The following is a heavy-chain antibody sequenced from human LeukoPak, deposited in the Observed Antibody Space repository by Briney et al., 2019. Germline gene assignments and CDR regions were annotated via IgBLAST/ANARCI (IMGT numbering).Heavy chain of an antibody. J-gene: IGHJ4*02. D-gene: IGHD1-14*01. CDR2: SYDGSKQ. CDR3: AKGASGIGDFDY. V-gene: IGHV3-30*18. CDR1: GFTFSSYG. Sequence: GGSLRLSCAASGFTFSSYGMHWVRQAPGKGLEWVAVSYDGSKQYYGDSVKDRFTISRDNSKNTLYLQMNSLRAEDTAVYYCAKGASGIGDFDYWGLGTLVTVSS.